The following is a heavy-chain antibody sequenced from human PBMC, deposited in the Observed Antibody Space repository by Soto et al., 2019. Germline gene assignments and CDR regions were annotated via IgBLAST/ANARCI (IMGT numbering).Heavy chain of an antibody. CDR1: GGSIISSSYY. J-gene: IGHJ6*02. CDR2: IYYSGST. Sequence: SETLSLTCTVSGGSIISSSYYWGWIRQPPGKGLEWIGSIYYSGSTYYNPSLKSRVTISVDTSKNQFSLKLSSVTAADTAVYYCARHLMAVVVDNYGMDVWGQGTTVTVSS. D-gene: IGHD2-15*01. V-gene: IGHV4-39*01. CDR3: ARHLMAVVVDNYGMDV.